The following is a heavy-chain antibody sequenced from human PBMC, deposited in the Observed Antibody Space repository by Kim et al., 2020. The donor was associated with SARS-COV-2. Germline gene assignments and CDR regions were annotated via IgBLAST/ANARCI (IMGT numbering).Heavy chain of an antibody. CDR3: AIRSRGAGSPGY. D-gene: IGHD3-10*01. Sequence: YCNPSLKSRVTISVDTSKKQFSLKLTSVTAADTAVYYCAIRSRGAGSPGYWGQGTLVTVSS. J-gene: IGHJ4*02. V-gene: IGHV4-39*01.